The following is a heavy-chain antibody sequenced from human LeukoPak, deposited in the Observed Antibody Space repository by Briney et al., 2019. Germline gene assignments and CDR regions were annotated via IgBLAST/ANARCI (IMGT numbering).Heavy chain of an antibody. D-gene: IGHD2-15*01. J-gene: IGHJ4*02. CDR2: ISSSSSYI. V-gene: IGHV3-21*01. CDR1: GFTFSSYS. CDR3: AKDRGVYCSGGSCDQVGLDY. Sequence: PGGSLRLSCAASGFTFSSYSMNWVRQAPGKGLEWVSSISSSSSYIYYADSVKGRFTISRDNAKNSLYLQMNSLRAEDTAVYYCAKDRGVYCSGGSCDQVGLDYWGQGTLVTVSS.